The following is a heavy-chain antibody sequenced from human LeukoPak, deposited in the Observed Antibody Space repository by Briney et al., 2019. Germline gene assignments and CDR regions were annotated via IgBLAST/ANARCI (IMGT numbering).Heavy chain of an antibody. J-gene: IGHJ4*02. V-gene: IGHV1-46*01. Sequence: ASVKVSCKASGYTFTSYYMHWVRQAPGQGLEWMGIINPSGGSTSYAQKFQGRVTMTRDTSTSTVYVELSSLRSEDTAVYYCARVSDSSGYIPYYFDYWGQGTLVTVSS. CDR3: ARVSDSSGYIPYYFDY. D-gene: IGHD3-22*01. CDR1: GYTFTSYY. CDR2: INPSGGST.